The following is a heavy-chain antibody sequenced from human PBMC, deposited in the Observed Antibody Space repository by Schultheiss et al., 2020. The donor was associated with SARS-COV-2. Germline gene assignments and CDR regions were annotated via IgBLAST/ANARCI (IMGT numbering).Heavy chain of an antibody. CDR2: ISYDGSNK. CDR3: ASGGNSRGYYYYGMDV. J-gene: IGHJ6*02. V-gene: IGHV3-30*03. CDR1: GFTFSSYG. D-gene: IGHD4-23*01. Sequence: GGSLRLSCAASGFTFSSYGMHWVRQAPGKGLEWVAVISYDGSNKYYADSVKGRFTISRDNSKNTLYLQMNSLRAEDTAVYYCASGGNSRGYYYYGMDVWGQGTTVTVSS.